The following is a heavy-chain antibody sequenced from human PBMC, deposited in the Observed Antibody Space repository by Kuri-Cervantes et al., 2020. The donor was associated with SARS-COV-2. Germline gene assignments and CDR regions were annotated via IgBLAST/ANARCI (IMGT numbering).Heavy chain of an antibody. V-gene: IGHV3-23*03. D-gene: IGHD6-13*01. CDR2: IYSGGSST. Sequence: GESLKISCAASGFTFSSYAMSWVRQAPGKGLEWVSVIYSGGSSTYYADSVKGRFTISRDNSKNTLYLQMNSLRAEDTAVYYCARGGSSSSWLSAAFDIWGQGTMVTVSS. CDR3: ARGGSSSSWLSAAFDI. CDR1: GFTFSSYA. J-gene: IGHJ3*02.